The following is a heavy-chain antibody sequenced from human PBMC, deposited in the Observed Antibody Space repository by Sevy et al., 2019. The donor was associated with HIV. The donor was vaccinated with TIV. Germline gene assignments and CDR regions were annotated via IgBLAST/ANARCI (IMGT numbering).Heavy chain of an antibody. CDR3: AKRTDYDILTGYYCFDY. CDR1: GFTFSSYA. D-gene: IGHD3-9*01. J-gene: IGHJ4*02. CDR2: ISGSGGST. V-gene: IGHV3-23*01. Sequence: GGSLRLSCAASGFTFSSYAMSWVRQAPGKGLEWVSAISGSGGSTYYADSVKGRFTISRDNSKNTLYLQMNSLRAEDTAVYYCAKRTDYDILTGYYCFDYWGQVTLVTVSS.